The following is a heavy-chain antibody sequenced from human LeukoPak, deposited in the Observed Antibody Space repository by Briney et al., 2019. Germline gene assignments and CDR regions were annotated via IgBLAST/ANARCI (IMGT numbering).Heavy chain of an antibody. D-gene: IGHD3-10*01. J-gene: IGHJ4*02. CDR3: AKVTAYYYGSGSYYNEPYFDY. V-gene: IGHV3-48*02. Sequence: GGSLRLSCAASGFIFSNFGMNWVRQAPGKGLEWVSYISNGGSTIYYADSVKGRFTISRDNAKNSLYLQMNSLRDEDTAVYYCAKVTAYYYGSGSYYNEPYFDYWGQGTLVTVSS. CDR1: GFIFSNFG. CDR2: ISNGGSTI.